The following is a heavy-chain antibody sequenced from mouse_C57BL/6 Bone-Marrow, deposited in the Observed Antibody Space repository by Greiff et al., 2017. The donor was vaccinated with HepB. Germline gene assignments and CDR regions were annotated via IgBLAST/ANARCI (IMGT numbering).Heavy chain of an antibody. CDR1: GFSLTSYG. CDR2: IWSGGST. Sequence: VKLMESGPGLVQPSQSLSITCTVSGFSLTSYGVHWVRQSPGKGLEWLGVIWSGGSTDYNAAFISRLSISKDNSKGQVFFKMNSLQADDTAIYYCARTELPYYYAMDYWGQGTSVTVSS. J-gene: IGHJ4*01. V-gene: IGHV2-2*01. D-gene: IGHD1-3*01. CDR3: ARTELPYYYAMDY.